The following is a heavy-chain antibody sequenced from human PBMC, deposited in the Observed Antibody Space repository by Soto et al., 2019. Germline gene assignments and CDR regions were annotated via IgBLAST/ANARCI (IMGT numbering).Heavy chain of an antibody. Sequence: LRLSCVASGFNLSDPWMTWVRQAAGKGLEWVGRIKSKTDGGTADYAAPVKGRATISRDDSKNTVYLQMNSLKTEDTAVYYCTTGIYYDILTGYHNVGYWGQGALGPFSS. CDR3: TTGIYYDILTGYHNVGY. CDR1: GFNLSDPW. D-gene: IGHD3-9*01. CDR2: IKSKTDGGTA. V-gene: IGHV3-15*01. J-gene: IGHJ4*02.